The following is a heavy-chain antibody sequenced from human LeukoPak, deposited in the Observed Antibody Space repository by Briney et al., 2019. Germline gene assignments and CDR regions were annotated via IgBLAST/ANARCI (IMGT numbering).Heavy chain of an antibody. CDR3: ARGHLFGVVIT. Sequence: SETLSLTCAVYGGSFSGYYWSWIRQSPGKGLEWIGEINHSGSTNYNPSLKSRVTISVDTSKNQFSLKLSSVTAADTAVYYCARGHLFGVVITWGQGTLVTVSS. CDR2: INHSGST. V-gene: IGHV4-34*01. J-gene: IGHJ5*02. D-gene: IGHD3-3*01. CDR1: GGSFSGYY.